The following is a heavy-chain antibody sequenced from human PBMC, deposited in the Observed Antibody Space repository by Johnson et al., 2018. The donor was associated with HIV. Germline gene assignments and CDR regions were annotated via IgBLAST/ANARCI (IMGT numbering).Heavy chain of an antibody. Sequence: VQLVESGGGLVQPGGSMRLSCATSGFTFSSYAMSWVRQAPGKGLEWVSAISGSGGSTYYADSVKGRFTISRDNSKNTLYLQMNSRRAEDTAVYYCAKGEDYYDSSGYAVVVTAFDIWGHGTLVTVSS. V-gene: IGHV3-23*04. CDR1: GFTFSSYA. J-gene: IGHJ3*02. CDR2: ISGSGGST. CDR3: AKGEDYYDSSGYAVVVTAFDI. D-gene: IGHD3-22*01.